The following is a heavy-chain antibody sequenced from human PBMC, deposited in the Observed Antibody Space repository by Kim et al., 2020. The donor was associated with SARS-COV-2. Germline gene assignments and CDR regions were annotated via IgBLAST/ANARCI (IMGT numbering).Heavy chain of an antibody. D-gene: IGHD5-18*01. V-gene: IGHV4-59*08. J-gene: IGHJ4*02. Sequence: PSLKDRVTISVDTSKNQFSLKLGSVTAADPAVYYCAGHQRDGYSDYFDYWGQGTLVTVSS. CDR3: AGHQRDGYSDYFDY.